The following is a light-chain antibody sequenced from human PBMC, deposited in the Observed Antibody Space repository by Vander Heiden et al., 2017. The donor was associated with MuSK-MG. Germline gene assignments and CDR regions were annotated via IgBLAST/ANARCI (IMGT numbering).Light chain of an antibody. CDR3: QQPSGWT. Sequence: ILWTQSPATLPLSPGERATLSCRASQSVSIFLACYQQKPGQAPRLLIYDASKRDTGIPARFRASRSGTDFTLTISTLETEDFAVSYSQQPSGWTVGQGTKVE. V-gene: IGKV3-11*01. CDR1: QSVSIF. J-gene: IGKJ1*01. CDR2: DAS.